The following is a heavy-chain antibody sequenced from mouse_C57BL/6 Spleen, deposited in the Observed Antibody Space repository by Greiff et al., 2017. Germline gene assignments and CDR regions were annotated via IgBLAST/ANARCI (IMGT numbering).Heavy chain of an antibody. J-gene: IGHJ2*01. CDR1: GYTFTSYW. D-gene: IGHD4-1*01. Sequence: QVQLQQSGAELVRPGSSVKLSCKASGYTFTSYWMHWVKQRPIQGLEWIGNIDPSDSETHYNQKFKDKATLTVDKSSSTAYMQLSSLTSEDSAVYYCARWGTNWDSFDYWGQGTTLTVSS. V-gene: IGHV1-52*01. CDR2: IDPSDSET. CDR3: ARWGTNWDSFDY.